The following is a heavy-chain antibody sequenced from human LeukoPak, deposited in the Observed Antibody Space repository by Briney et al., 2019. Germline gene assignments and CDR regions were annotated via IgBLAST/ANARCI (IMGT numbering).Heavy chain of an antibody. Sequence: PGGTLRLSCAASGFTFSSYGMSWVRQAPGKGLEWVSYISSSGTTIYYADSVRGRFTISRDNANNSLSLQMNSLRAEDTAVYYCARETNLISSGLDYWGQGTLVTVSS. CDR1: GFTFSSYG. D-gene: IGHD3-10*01. V-gene: IGHV3-48*04. J-gene: IGHJ4*02. CDR3: ARETNLISSGLDY. CDR2: ISSSGTTI.